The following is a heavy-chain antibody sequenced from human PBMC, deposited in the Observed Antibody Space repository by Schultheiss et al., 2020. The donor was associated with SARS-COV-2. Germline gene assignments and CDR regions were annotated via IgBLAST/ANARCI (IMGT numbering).Heavy chain of an antibody. J-gene: IGHJ6*02. V-gene: IGHV3-30*01. D-gene: IGHD3-22*01. CDR2: ILYDGSNK. Sequence: GGSLRLSCAASGFTFSSYAMNWVRQAPGKGLEWVAVILYDGSNKYYADSVKGRFTISRDNSKNTLYLQMNSLRAEDTAVYYCARDARVTMIVVVPIPRDYGMDVWGQGTTVTVSS. CDR3: ARDARVTMIVVVPIPRDYGMDV. CDR1: GFTFSSYA.